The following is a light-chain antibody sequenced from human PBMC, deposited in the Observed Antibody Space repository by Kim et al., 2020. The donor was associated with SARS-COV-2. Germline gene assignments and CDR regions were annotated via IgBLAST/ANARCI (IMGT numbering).Light chain of an antibody. V-gene: IGKV1-5*03. J-gene: IGKJ2*01. Sequence: DIQMTQFPSTLSASVGDRVTITCRASQSIGNWLAWYHQKPGKAPKLLIYEASNLETGVASRFSGSGSETEFTLTISSLQPDDFATYYCQQYITYPVTFGQGTKLEI. CDR2: EAS. CDR1: QSIGNW. CDR3: QQYITYPVT.